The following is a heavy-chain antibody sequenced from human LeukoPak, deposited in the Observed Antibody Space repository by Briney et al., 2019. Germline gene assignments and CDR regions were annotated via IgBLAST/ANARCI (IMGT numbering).Heavy chain of an antibody. J-gene: IGHJ3*02. CDR1: GGSISSYY. CDR3: ARDRPNFRAFDI. CDR2: IYYSGST. Sequence: PSETLSLTCTVSGGSISSYYWSWIRQPPGKGLEWIGYIYYSGSTNYNPSLKSRVTISVDTSKNQFSLKLSSVTAADTAVYYCARDRPNFRAFDIWGQGTMVTVSS. V-gene: IGHV4-59*01. D-gene: IGHD2/OR15-2a*01.